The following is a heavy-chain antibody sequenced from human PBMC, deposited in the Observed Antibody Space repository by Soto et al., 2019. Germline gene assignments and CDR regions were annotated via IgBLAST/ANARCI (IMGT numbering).Heavy chain of an antibody. J-gene: IGHJ6*02. D-gene: IGHD6-13*01. CDR1: GFTFSTYS. CDR3: ARPYSNRWSIFYGLDV. Sequence: EVQLVESGGRLVQPGGSLRLSCVASGFTFSTYSINWVRQAPGKGLEWISYISSSSDIIYYADSVKGRFTISRDNAKNSLSLQMNSLRDEDTAVYYCARPYSNRWSIFYGLDVWGQGTTVTVSS. CDR2: ISSSSDII. V-gene: IGHV3-48*02.